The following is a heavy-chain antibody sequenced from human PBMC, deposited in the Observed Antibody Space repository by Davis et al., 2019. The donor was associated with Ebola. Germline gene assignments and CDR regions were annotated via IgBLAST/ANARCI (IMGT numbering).Heavy chain of an antibody. J-gene: IGHJ5*02. V-gene: IGHV4-31*03. D-gene: IGHD3-10*01. CDR3: ARTCCYYNSGSNPNWFDP. CDR2: IYYSGST. Sequence: PSETLSLTCTVSDGSISSGPYLWSWIRQHPGKGLEWIGYIYYSGSTYYNPSLKSRFTISLDAFKNQFSLNLTSVTAADTAVYHWARTCCYYNSGSNPNWFDPWGQGTLVTVSS. CDR1: DGSISSGPYL.